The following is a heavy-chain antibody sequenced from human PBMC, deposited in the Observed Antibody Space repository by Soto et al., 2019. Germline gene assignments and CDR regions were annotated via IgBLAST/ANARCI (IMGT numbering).Heavy chain of an antibody. CDR2: IYHSGST. Sequence: QLQLQESGSGLVKPAQTLSLTCAVSGGSFSSGGYSWSWIRQPPGKGLEWIGYIYHSGSTYYNTSLKSRVTISVDRSKNQSSLKLSSVNAADSSVYYCARTPDFWGQGTMVTVSS. CDR3: ARTPDF. J-gene: IGHJ3*01. CDR1: GGSFSSGGYS. V-gene: IGHV4-30-2*01.